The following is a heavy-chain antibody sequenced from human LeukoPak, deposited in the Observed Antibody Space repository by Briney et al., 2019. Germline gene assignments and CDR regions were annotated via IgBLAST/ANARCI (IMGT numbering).Heavy chain of an antibody. CDR3: ARDGGGDLDY. CDR2: INTSGGSA. Sequence: GASVKVSCKASGYTFTSYYMHWVRQAPGQGLEWMGIINTSGGSASYAQKFQGRVTMTRDTSTSTVYMELSSLRSEDTAVYYCARDGGGDLDYWGQGTLVTVSS. J-gene: IGHJ4*02. CDR1: GYTFTSYY. V-gene: IGHV1-46*01. D-gene: IGHD2-21*02.